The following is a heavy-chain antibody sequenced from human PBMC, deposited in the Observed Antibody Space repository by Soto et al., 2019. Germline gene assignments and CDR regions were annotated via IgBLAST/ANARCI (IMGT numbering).Heavy chain of an antibody. CDR3: ASLAFPGIAVAGNFDY. Sequence: NPSETLSLTCAVSGYSINSGYYWGWIRQPPGKGLEWIGSIYHSGNTYYNPSLKSRVTISVDTSKNQFSLKLNSVTAADTAVYYCASLAFPGIAVAGNFDYWGQGTLVTVSS. V-gene: IGHV4-38-2*01. J-gene: IGHJ4*02. D-gene: IGHD6-19*01. CDR1: GYSINSGYY. CDR2: IYHSGNT.